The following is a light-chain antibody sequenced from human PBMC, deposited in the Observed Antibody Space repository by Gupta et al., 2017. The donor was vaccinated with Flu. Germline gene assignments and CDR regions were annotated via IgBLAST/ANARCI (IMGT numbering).Light chain of an antibody. J-gene: IGLJ1*01. CDR3: SSYTSISTFYV. CDR1: SSDVGRSDS. CDR2: DVS. Sequence: QPASVSGSPGQSITISCTGTSSDVGRSDSVSWYQQHPGKAPKLLIYDVSSRPSGVSSRFSGSKSGNTASLTISGLQAEDETDYYCSSYTSISTFYVFGTGTKVTVL. V-gene: IGLV2-14*01.